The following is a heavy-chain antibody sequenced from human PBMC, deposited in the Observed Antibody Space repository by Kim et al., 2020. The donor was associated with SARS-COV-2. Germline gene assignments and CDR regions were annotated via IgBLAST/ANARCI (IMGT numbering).Heavy chain of an antibody. D-gene: IGHD6-6*01. CDR3: ARDRGWSIAARGTGIYGMDV. V-gene: IGHV3-30*07. J-gene: IGHJ6*02. Sequence: RFTIARDNSKNTLYLQMNSLRAEDTAVYYCARDRGWSIAARGTGIYGMDVWGQGTTVTVSS.